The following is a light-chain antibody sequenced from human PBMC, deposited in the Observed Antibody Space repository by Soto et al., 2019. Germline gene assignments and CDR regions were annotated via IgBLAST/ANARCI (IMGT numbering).Light chain of an antibody. CDR2: GVS. J-gene: IGKJ1*01. CDR3: HHYGYSLWT. CDR1: QSLTSSY. V-gene: IGKV3-20*01. Sequence: EIVLTQSPGTLSLSPGETATLSCRASQSLTSSYLAWYQQRPGQAPSLLIYGVSSRATGIPDRFSVSGSGTDFTLTITRLEPEDFAVYSCHHYGYSLWTFGQGTKVEIK.